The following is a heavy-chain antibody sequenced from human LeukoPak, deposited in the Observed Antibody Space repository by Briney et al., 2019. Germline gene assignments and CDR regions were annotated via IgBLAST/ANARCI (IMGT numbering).Heavy chain of an antibody. Sequence: GGSLRLSCAASGFTVSSNYMSWVRQAPGKGLEWVSVVYSGGSTYYADSVKGRFTISRDNSKNTLYLQMISLRGEDTAVYYCAKGHSRIGGYLGFDYWGQGTLITVSS. CDR1: GFTVSSNY. D-gene: IGHD3-10*01. CDR2: VYSGGST. CDR3: AKGHSRIGGYLGFDY. J-gene: IGHJ4*01. V-gene: IGHV3-53*01.